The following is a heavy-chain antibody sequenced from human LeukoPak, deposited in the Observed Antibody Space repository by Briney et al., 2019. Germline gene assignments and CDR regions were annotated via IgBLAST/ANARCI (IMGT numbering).Heavy chain of an antibody. D-gene: IGHD3-22*01. V-gene: IGHV3-7*01. CDR2: IKQDGSEK. Sequence: QPGGSLRLSCAASGFTFSSYWMSWVRQAPGKGLEWVANIKQDGSEKYYVDSVKGRFTISRDNAKNSLYLQMNSLRAEDTAVYYCARPYYDSSGYYRRDAFDIWGQGTMVTVSS. J-gene: IGHJ3*02. CDR3: ARPYYDSSGYYRRDAFDI. CDR1: GFTFSSYW.